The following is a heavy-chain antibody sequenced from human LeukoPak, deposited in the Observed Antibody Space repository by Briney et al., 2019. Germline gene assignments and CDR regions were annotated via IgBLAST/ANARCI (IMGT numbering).Heavy chain of an antibody. CDR1: GGSISTYY. Sequence: SETLSLTCTVSGGSISTYYWSWIRQPPGKGLEWIGRIHTTGRTKYNPSLKSRVTMSVDTSKNQFSLKLNSVTAADTAVYYCARAMVRGIVCWAPFELSNWFDPWGQGTLVTVSS. CDR3: ARAMVRGIVCWAPFELSNWFDP. J-gene: IGHJ5*02. CDR2: IHTTGRT. D-gene: IGHD3-10*01. V-gene: IGHV4-4*07.